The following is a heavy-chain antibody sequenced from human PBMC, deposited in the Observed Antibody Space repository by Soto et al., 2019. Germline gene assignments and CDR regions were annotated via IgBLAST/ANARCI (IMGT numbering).Heavy chain of an antibody. J-gene: IGHJ5*02. CDR3: ARVIAPVGNWFDP. CDR2: IYHSGST. D-gene: IGHD6-13*01. CDR1: GGSISSSNW. Sequence: PSETLSLTCAVSGGSISSSNWWSWVRQPPGKGLEWIGEIYHSGSTNYDPSLKSRVTISVDKSKNQFSLKLNSVTAADTAVYYCARVIAPVGNWFDPWGQGTLVTVSS. V-gene: IGHV4-4*02.